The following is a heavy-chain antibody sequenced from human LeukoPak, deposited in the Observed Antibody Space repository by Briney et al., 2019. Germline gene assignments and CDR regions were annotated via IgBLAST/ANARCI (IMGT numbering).Heavy chain of an antibody. D-gene: IGHD3-3*01. Sequence: GGSLRLSCAASGFTFSSYWMSWVRQAPGKGLEWVANIKQDGSEKYYVDSVKGRLTISRDNAKNSLYLQMNSLRAEVTAVYYCAREKALRLLEWPDYGMDVWGQGTTVTVSS. J-gene: IGHJ6*02. CDR2: IKQDGSEK. CDR1: GFTFSSYW. V-gene: IGHV3-7*01. CDR3: AREKALRLLEWPDYGMDV.